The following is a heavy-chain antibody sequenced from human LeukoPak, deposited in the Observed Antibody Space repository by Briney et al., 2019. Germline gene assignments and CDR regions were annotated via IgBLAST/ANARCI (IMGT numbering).Heavy chain of an antibody. D-gene: IGHD6-6*01. CDR1: GYTFTGYY. CDR3: ARPARVAAQDDY. Sequence: GASVKVSCKASGYTFTGYYMHWVRQAPGQGLEWMGWINPNSGGTNYAQEFQGRVTMTRDTSISTAYMELSRLRSDDTAVYYCARPARVAAQDDYWGQGTLVTVSS. V-gene: IGHV1-2*02. J-gene: IGHJ4*02. CDR2: INPNSGGT.